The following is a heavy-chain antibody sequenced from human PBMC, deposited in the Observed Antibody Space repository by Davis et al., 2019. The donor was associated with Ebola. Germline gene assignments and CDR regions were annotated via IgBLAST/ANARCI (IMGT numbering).Heavy chain of an antibody. CDR1: GFTFSRHG. CDR2: ISYEPIKT. D-gene: IGHD6-13*01. J-gene: IGHJ6*02. Sequence: GESLKISCAASGFTFSRHGMHWVRQAPGKGLEWVAVISYEPIKTYYAESVQGRFTVSRDNFKNMVYLQMDSLRPEDTAVYYCAGYSSSWYEVDDYHGLEVWGRGTTVTVSS. CDR3: AGYSSSWYEVDDYHGLEV. V-gene: IGHV3-30*03.